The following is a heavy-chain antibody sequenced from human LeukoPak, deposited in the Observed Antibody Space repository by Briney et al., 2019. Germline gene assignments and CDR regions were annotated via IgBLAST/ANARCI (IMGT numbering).Heavy chain of an antibody. V-gene: IGHV1-18*01. CDR2: ISAYNGNT. D-gene: IGHD3-22*01. J-gene: IGHJ4*02. Sequence: ASVKVSCKASRYTFTSYGISWVRQAPGQGLEWMGWISAYNGNTNYAQKLQGRVTMTTDTSTSTAYMELRSLRSDDTAVYYCARDHYYDSSGYSPTDYWGQGTLVTVSS. CDR3: ARDHYYDSSGYSPTDY. CDR1: RYTFTSYG.